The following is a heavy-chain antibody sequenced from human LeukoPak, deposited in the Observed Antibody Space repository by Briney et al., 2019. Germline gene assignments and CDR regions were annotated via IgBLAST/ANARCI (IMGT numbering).Heavy chain of an antibody. D-gene: IGHD2-21*01. V-gene: IGHV4-61*02. J-gene: IGHJ4*02. CDR1: GGSLSSGSYY. Sequence: SQTLSLTYTVSGGSLSSGSYYWSWIRQPAGKGLEWIGRIYTSGSTNYNPSLKSRVTISVDTSKNQFSLKLSSVTAADTAVYYCARGGGDWGFHQSDYWGQGTLVTVSS. CDR3: ARGGGDWGFHQSDY. CDR2: IYTSGST.